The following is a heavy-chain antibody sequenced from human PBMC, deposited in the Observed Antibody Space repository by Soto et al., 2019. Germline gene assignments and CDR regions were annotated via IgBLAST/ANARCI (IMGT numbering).Heavy chain of an antibody. V-gene: IGHV3-33*01. Sequence: QVQLVESGGGVVQPGRSLRLSCAASGFTFSSYGMHWVRQAPGKGLEWVAAIWYDGSNKYYADSVKGRFTISRDNSKNTLYLQMNSLRAEDTAVYYCARYPATYSSSWYFFDYWGQGTLVTVSS. CDR3: ARYPATYSSSWYFFDY. CDR2: IWYDGSNK. J-gene: IGHJ4*02. CDR1: GFTFSSYG. D-gene: IGHD6-13*01.